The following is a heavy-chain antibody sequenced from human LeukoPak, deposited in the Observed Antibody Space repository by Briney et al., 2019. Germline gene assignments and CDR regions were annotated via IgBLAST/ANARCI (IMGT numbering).Heavy chain of an antibody. V-gene: IGHV1-18*01. CDR1: GYTFTSYG. CDR3: VRAQDYGASNDSFDI. Sequence: ASVKVSCKASGYTFTSYGISWVRQAPGQGLEWMGWISAYNGNTNYAQKLQGRVTMTTDTSTSTAYMELRSLRSDDTAVYYCVRAQDYGASNDSFDIWGQGTMVTVSS. D-gene: IGHD4-17*01. CDR2: ISAYNGNT. J-gene: IGHJ3*02.